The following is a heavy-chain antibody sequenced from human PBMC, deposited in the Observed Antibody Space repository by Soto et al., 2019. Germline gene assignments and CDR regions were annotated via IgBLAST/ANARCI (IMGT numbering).Heavy chain of an antibody. D-gene: IGHD2-21*02. V-gene: IGHV2-5*02. CDR1: GFSLSTSGVG. Sequence: QITLKESGPTLVKPTQTLTLTCTFSGFSLSTSGVGVGWIRQPPGKALEWLALIYWDDDKRYSPSLRSRLTINKDTSKNQVVLTRTNMDPVDTATYYCIQSRCGGDCLQSYASHYYYAMDVWGQGTTVTVSS. CDR2: IYWDDDK. CDR3: IQSRCGGDCLQSYASHYYYAMDV. J-gene: IGHJ6*02.